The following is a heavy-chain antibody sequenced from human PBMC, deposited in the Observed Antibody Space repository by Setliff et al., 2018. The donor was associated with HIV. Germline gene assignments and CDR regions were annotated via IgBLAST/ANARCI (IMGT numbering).Heavy chain of an antibody. V-gene: IGHV3-23*01. D-gene: IGHD6-19*01. CDR3: AKDGRAQWLVPYHFDY. Sequence: GGSLRLSCAASGFTFSSYAMSWVRQAPGKGLEWVSAISGSGGSTYYADSVKGRFTISRDNSKNTLYLQMNSLRAEDTAVYYCAKDGRAQWLVPYHFDYWGQGTLVTVSS. CDR1: GFTFSSYA. J-gene: IGHJ4*02. CDR2: ISGSGGST.